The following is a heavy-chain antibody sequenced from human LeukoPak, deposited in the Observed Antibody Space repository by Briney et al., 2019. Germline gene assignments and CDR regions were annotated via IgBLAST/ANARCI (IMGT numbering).Heavy chain of an antibody. J-gene: IGHJ6*03. Sequence: PSETLSLTCTVSGGSISSYYWSWIRQPAGKGLEWIGRIYTSGSTNYNPSFKSRVTMSVDTSKNQFSLKLSSVTAADTAVYYCARGFYDFWSGIGYYYYYYMDVWGKGTTVTVSS. CDR1: GGSISSYY. CDR3: ARGFYDFWSGIGYYYYYYMDV. CDR2: IYTSGST. V-gene: IGHV4-4*07. D-gene: IGHD3-3*01.